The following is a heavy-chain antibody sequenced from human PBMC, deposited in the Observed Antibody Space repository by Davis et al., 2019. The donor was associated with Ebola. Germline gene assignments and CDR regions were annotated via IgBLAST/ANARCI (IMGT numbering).Heavy chain of an antibody. D-gene: IGHD6-13*01. V-gene: IGHV4-39*07. CDR1: GGSISTSSYY. CDR2: INYSGST. Sequence: PSETLSLTCTVSGGSISTSSYYWGWIRQPPGKGLEWIGSINYSGSTYYNPSLKSRVTISVDTSKNHLSLKLNSVTAADTAVYYCARAPIAGAGTRWGTRWFDPWGQGTLVTVSS. CDR3: ARAPIAGAGTRWGTRWFDP. J-gene: IGHJ5*02.